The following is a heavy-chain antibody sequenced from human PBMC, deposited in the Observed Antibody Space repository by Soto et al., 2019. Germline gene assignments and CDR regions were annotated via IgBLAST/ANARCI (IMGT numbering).Heavy chain of an antibody. J-gene: IGHJ4*02. D-gene: IGHD3-10*01. V-gene: IGHV1-69*04. CDR1: RYTFTSYA. Sequence: SVKVSCKASRYTFTSYARHWVRQAPGQRLEWMGRIIPILGIANYAQKFQGRVTITADKSTSTAYMELSSLRSEDTAVYYCAREGEDYGSGSYYPQNFDYWGQGTLVTVSS. CDR2: IIPILGIA. CDR3: AREGEDYGSGSYYPQNFDY.